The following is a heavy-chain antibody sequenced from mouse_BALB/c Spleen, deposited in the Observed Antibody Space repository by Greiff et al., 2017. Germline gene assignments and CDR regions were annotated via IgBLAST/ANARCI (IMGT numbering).Heavy chain of an antibody. Sequence: DVKLMESGPGLVKPSQSLSLTCSVTGYSITSGYYWNWIRQFPGNKLEWMGYISYDGSNNYNPSLKNRISITRDTSKNQFFLKLNSVTTEDTATYYCARAPYYDYDGAWFAYWGQGTLVTVSA. J-gene: IGHJ3*01. V-gene: IGHV3-6*02. CDR2: ISYDGSN. D-gene: IGHD2-4*01. CDR1: GYSITSGYY. CDR3: ARAPYYDYDGAWFAY.